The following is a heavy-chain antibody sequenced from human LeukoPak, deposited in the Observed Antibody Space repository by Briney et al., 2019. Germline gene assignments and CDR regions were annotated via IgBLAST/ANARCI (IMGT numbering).Heavy chain of an antibody. CDR1: GFTFDDYG. CDR3: ARVYSGGYYDY. D-gene: IGHD1-26*01. J-gene: IGHJ4*02. Sequence: PGGSLRLSCAASGFTFDDYGMSWVRQAPGKGLEWVSGINWNGGSTGYADSVKGRFTISRDNSKNTLYLQMGSLRVEDMAVYYCARVYSGGYYDYWGQGTLVTVSS. V-gene: IGHV3-20*04. CDR2: INWNGGST.